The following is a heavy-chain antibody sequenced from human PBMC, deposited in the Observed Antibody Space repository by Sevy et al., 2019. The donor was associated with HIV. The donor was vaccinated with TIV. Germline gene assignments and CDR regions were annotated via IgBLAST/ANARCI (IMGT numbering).Heavy chain of an antibody. J-gene: IGHJ6*02. CDR2: IYPGDSDT. CDR1: GYSFTDYW. CDR3: ARGARGTLPSYYYYTLNI. Sequence: GESLKISCKGSGYSFTDYWIGWVRQKPGKGLEWMGIIYPGDSDTIYSPSFQGQVTISVDKSISTAYLQVSSLKTPDTAIFYCARGARGTLPSYYYYTLNIWGQGTTVTVSS. V-gene: IGHV5-51*01. D-gene: IGHD3-16*01.